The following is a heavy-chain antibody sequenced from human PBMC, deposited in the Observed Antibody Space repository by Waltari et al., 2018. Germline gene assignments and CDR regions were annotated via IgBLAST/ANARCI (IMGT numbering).Heavy chain of an antibody. CDR1: GCSLSSSSSY. CDR3: AREGGGSYFDY. Sequence: QLQLQESGPGLVKPSETLSLTCTVSGCSLSSSSSYWGWLRQPPGKALEWIGSIYYSGSTYYNPSLKSRVTISVDTSKNQFSLKLSSVTAADTAVYYCAREGGGSYFDYWGQGTLVTVSS. V-gene: IGHV4-39*07. CDR2: IYYSGST. D-gene: IGHD1-26*01. J-gene: IGHJ4*02.